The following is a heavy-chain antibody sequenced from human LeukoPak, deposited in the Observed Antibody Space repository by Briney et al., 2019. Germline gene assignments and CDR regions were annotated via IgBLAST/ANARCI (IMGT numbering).Heavy chain of an antibody. J-gene: IGHJ4*02. D-gene: IGHD3-3*01. CDR3: ASYDFWSGWYY. Sequence: SEXLSLTCTVSGVSISSYYWSWIRQPPGKGMEGIGYIYYSGSTKYNTSLTSRGTISVGTSKNQFSLKLSSVTAADTAVYYCASYDFWSGWYYWGQGTLVTVSS. CDR2: IYYSGST. CDR1: GVSISSYY. V-gene: IGHV4-59*01.